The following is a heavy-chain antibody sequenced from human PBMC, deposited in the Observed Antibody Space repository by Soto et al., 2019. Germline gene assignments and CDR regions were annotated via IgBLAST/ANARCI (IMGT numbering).Heavy chain of an antibody. Sequence: EQLVQSGGEVKKPGASVRVSCKASGYTFSNYAMSWVRQAPGKGLEWVSSITGSGDYTYYADSVKGRFTISRDNSKNTLYLQMNSLRAGDTAVYYCAKARYFDSTGYLYYFDYWGQGTLITVSS. CDR1: GYTFSNYA. V-gene: IGHV3-23*04. CDR3: AKARYFDSTGYLYYFDY. CDR2: ITGSGDYT. D-gene: IGHD3-22*01. J-gene: IGHJ4*02.